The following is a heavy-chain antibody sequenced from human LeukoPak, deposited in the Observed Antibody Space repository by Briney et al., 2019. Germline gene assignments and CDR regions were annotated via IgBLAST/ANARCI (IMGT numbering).Heavy chain of an antibody. CDR2: IHADGVGT. CDR3: MVTTRSGPFDY. V-gene: IGHV3-23*01. D-gene: IGHD1-1*01. J-gene: IGHJ4*02. Sequence: PGGSLRLSCAASAFTFSSYAMSWVRQAPGKGLEWVSSIHADGVGTFCADSVRGRFTISRDNSKNSLYLQMNSLRAEDTAVYYCMVTTRSGPFDYWGQGTLVTVSS. CDR1: AFTFSSYA.